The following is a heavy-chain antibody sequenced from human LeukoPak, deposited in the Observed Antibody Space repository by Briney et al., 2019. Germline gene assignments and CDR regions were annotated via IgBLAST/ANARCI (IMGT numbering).Heavy chain of an antibody. CDR3: AREAGTDGYNL. D-gene: IGHD5-24*01. V-gene: IGHV1-69*04. J-gene: IGHJ5*02. CDR2: IIPILGIA. Sequence: ASVKVSCKASGGTFSSYAISWVRQAPGQGLEWMGRIIPILGIANYAQKFQGRVSMTRSTSISTAYMELSSLRSEDTAVYYCAREAGTDGYNLWGQGTLVTVSS. CDR1: GGTFSSYA.